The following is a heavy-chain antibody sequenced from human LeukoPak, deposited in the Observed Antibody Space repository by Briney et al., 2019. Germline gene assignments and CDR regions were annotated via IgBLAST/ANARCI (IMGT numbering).Heavy chain of an antibody. CDR2: IRLDGSEK. V-gene: IGHV3-7*01. CDR3: ARVRGWHDYFDF. CDR1: GSTFGDYW. J-gene: IGHJ4*02. D-gene: IGHD6-19*01. Sequence: GGSLRLSCAASGSTFGDYWMSWVRQAPGKGLEWVANIRLDGSEKYYVASVKGRFTISRDNAKNSLFLQMNNLRAEDTAVYYCARVRGWHDYFDFWGQGTRVTVSS.